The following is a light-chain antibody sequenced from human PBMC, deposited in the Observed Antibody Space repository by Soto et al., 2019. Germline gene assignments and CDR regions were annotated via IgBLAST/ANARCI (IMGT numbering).Light chain of an antibody. CDR3: QQYNSYFTWT. CDR1: QNISSW. CDR2: DAS. Sequence: DIQMTHSPSTLSASLGDRVTITCRASQNISSWLAWYQQKPGKAPNLLIYDASNLEGGVPSRFSGSGSETQFTLSIGSLQPDEFATYSCQQYNSYFTWTFGQGTKVEIK. V-gene: IGKV1-5*01. J-gene: IGKJ1*01.